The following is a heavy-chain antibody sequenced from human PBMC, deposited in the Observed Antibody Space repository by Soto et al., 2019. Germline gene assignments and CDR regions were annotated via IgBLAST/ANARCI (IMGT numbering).Heavy chain of an antibody. J-gene: IGHJ6*02. CDR3: ARVIMDV. CDR1: GVTVTLNY. V-gene: IGHV3-66*01. Sequence: PGESLKISCAASGVTVTLNYMSWVRQAPGKGLEWVSIIYVSGSTYYADSVKGRFNISRDSSKNTLYLQMNSLRDEDTAVYYCARVIMDVWGQGTTVTVSS. CDR2: IYVSGST.